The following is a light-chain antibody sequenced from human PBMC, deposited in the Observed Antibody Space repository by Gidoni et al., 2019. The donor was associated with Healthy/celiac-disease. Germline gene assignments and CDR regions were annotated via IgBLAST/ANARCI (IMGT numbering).Light chain of an antibody. J-gene: IGKJ2*01. CDR1: QSVSRN. CDR3: QQYNNWPYT. V-gene: IGKV3-15*01. Sequence: EIVMTQSPATLSVSPGERATLSCRASQSVSRNLAWYQQKPGQAPSLLIYGASTRATGIPARFSGSGSGTGFTLTISSLQSEDFAVYYCQQYNNWPYTFGQXTKLEIK. CDR2: GAS.